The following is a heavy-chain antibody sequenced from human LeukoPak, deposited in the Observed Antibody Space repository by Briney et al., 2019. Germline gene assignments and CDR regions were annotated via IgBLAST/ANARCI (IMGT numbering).Heavy chain of an antibody. J-gene: IGHJ6*02. CDR1: GGSFSGYY. Sequence: SETLSLTCAVYGGSFSGYYWSWIRQPPGKGLEWIGEINHSGSTNYNPSLKSRVTISVDTSKNQFSLKLSSVTAADTAVYYCTPGSLSMDVWGQGTTVTVSS. V-gene: IGHV4-34*01. CDR3: TPGSLSMDV. CDR2: INHSGST.